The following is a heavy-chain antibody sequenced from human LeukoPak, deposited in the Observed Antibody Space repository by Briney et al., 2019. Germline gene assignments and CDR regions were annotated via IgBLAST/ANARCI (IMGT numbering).Heavy chain of an antibody. V-gene: IGHV3-9*01. Sequence: GGSLRLSCAASGFTFDDYAMHWVRQAPGKGLEWVSGISWNSGSIGYADSVKGRFTISRDNAKNSLYLQMNSLRAEDTAVYYCAKGVTIFGVVITPFDYWGQGTLVTVSS. J-gene: IGHJ4*02. D-gene: IGHD3-3*01. CDR3: AKGVTIFGVVITPFDY. CDR1: GFTFDDYA. CDR2: ISWNSGSI.